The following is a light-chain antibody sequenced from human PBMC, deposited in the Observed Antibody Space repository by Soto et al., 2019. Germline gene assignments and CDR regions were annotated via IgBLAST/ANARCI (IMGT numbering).Light chain of an antibody. CDR3: SSYTTATTYG. J-gene: IGLJ1*01. CDR2: EVS. Sequence: QSVLTQPASVSGSPGQSITISCTGTSSDVGAYNYVSWYQQHPGKAPKLMIYEVSNRPSGVSNRFSGSKSGNTASLTISGLQAEDEADYYCSSYTTATTYGFGTGTKVTVL. CDR1: SSDVGAYNY. V-gene: IGLV2-14*01.